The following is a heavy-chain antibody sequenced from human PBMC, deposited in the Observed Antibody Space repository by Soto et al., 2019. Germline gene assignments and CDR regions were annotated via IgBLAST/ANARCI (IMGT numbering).Heavy chain of an antibody. CDR2: IYYSGST. V-gene: IGHV4-59*01. Sequence: PSETLSLTCTVSGGSISSYYWSWIRQPPGEGLEWIGYIYYSGSTNYNPSLKSRVTISVDTSKNQFSLKLSSVTAADTAVYYCARGGYQLLSDYYYYGMDVWGQGTTVTVS. CDR3: ARGGYQLLSDYYYYGMDV. D-gene: IGHD2-2*01. CDR1: GGSISSYY. J-gene: IGHJ6*02.